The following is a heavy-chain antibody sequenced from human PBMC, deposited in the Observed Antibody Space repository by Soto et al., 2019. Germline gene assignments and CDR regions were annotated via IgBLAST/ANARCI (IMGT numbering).Heavy chain of an antibody. CDR2: ISHGGSP. CDR1: GGSVSSGVFS. Sequence: QLKLQESGSGVVKPSQTLSLTCAVSGGSVSSGVFSCNWIRQPPGQGLEWIGYISHGGSPHYNPSLRSRVSISLDRSTNVISLNLTSMTPADAAVYFCARGHYYYAMDVWGQGTTVTGSS. J-gene: IGHJ6*02. V-gene: IGHV4-30-2*01. CDR3: ARGHYYYAMDV.